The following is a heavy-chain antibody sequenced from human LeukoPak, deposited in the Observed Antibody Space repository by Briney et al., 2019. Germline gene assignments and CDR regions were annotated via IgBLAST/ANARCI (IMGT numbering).Heavy chain of an antibody. CDR3: AREESLRFLEWLWDY. V-gene: IGHV4-61*02. CDR1: GGSISSGSYY. Sequence: PSQTLSLTCTVSGGSISSGSYYWSWIRQPAGKGLEWIGRTYTSGSTNYNPSLKSRVTISVDTSKNQFSLKLSPVTAADTAVYYCAREESLRFLEWLWDYWGQGTLVTVSS. CDR2: TYTSGST. J-gene: IGHJ4*02. D-gene: IGHD3-3*01.